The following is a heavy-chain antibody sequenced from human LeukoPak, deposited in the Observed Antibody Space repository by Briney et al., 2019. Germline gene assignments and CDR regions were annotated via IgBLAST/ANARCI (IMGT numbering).Heavy chain of an antibody. Sequence: PGGSLRLSCAASGFTFSTDWKTWGREGPGGGVEWGAGISFDGHNTYYAAPLKGRFTISRDNSKSTLYLQMNTLRAEDTALYYCAKDAKVERPWIQLWSHIDYWGQGTLVTVSS. CDR1: GFTFSTDW. CDR2: ISFDGHNT. V-gene: IGHV3-30*18. D-gene: IGHD5-18*01. J-gene: IGHJ4*02. CDR3: AKDAKVERPWIQLWSHIDY.